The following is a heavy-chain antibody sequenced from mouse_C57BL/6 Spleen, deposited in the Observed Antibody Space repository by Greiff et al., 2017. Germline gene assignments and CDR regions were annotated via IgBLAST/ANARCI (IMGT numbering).Heavy chain of an antibody. CDR1: GFTFSDYG. D-gene: IGHD2-4*01. J-gene: IGHJ4*01. Sequence: DVMLVESGGGLVKPGGSLKLSCAASGFTFSDYGMHWVRQAPEKGLEWVAYISSGSSTIYYADTVKGRFTISRDNAKNTLFLQMTSLGSGDTAMYYCARAITTRGYAMDYWGQGTSVTVSS. V-gene: IGHV5-17*01. CDR2: ISSGSSTI. CDR3: ARAITTRGYAMDY.